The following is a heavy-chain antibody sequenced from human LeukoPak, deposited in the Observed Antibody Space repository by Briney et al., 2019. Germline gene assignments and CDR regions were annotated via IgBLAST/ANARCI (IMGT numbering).Heavy chain of an antibody. V-gene: IGHV3-48*03. D-gene: IGHD2-8*01. Sequence: PGGSLRLSCAASGFTFSSYEMNWVRQAPGKGLEWVSYISSSGSTIYYADSVKGRFTISRDNAKNSLYLQTNSLRAEDTAVYYCARSGYCTNGVCYNDAFDIWGQGTMVTVSS. CDR3: ARSGYCTNGVCYNDAFDI. J-gene: IGHJ3*02. CDR2: ISSSGSTI. CDR1: GFTFSSYE.